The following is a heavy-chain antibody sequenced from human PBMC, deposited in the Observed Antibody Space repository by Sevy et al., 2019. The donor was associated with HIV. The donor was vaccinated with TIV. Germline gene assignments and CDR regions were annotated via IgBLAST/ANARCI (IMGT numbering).Heavy chain of an antibody. CDR1: GFTFSDPW. CDR3: TTQPSLGFARLVVAEGGMDV. Sequence: GGSLRLSCLASGFTFSDPWMSWVRQAPGKGLEWVGRIKSKADGGTTDYTAPVKGRFTISRDDSKNTLYLQMDSLQTEDTAVYYCTTQPSLGFARLVVAEGGMDVWGQGTTVTVSS. D-gene: IGHD2-15*01. J-gene: IGHJ6*02. CDR2: IKSKADGGTT. V-gene: IGHV3-15*01.